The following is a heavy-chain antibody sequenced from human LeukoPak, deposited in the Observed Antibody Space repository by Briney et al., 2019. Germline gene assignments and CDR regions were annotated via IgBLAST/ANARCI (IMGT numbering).Heavy chain of an antibody. J-gene: IGHJ4*02. CDR1: GFGFSDYG. Sequence: GGSLRLSCGASGFGFSDYGMHWVRQAPGKGLEWVAFIRHDGNKKYLPDSMKGRFTISRDNSKNTLYLQMNSLRAEDTAVYYCARDLVGSGSYYDYLDYWGQGTLVTVSS. CDR2: IRHDGNKK. CDR3: ARDLVGSGSYYDYLDY. V-gene: IGHV3-30*02. D-gene: IGHD3-10*01.